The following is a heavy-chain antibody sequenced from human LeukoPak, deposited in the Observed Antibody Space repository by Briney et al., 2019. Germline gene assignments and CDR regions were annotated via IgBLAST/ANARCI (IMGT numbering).Heavy chain of an antibody. J-gene: IGHJ5*02. V-gene: IGHV1-69*01. D-gene: IGHD3-10*01. CDR2: IIPIFGTA. Sequence: SVKVSCKASGGTFSSYAISWVRQAPGQGLEWMGGIIPIFGTANYAQKFQGRVTITADESTSTAYMELSSLRSEDTAVYYCAMLPNYYGSGSYFDPWGQGTLVTVSS. CDR3: AMLPNYYGSGSYFDP. CDR1: GGTFSSYA.